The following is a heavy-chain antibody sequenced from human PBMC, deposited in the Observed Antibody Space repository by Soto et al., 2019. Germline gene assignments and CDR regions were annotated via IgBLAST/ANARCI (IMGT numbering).Heavy chain of an antibody. Sequence: GGSLRLSCSTSGFTFGDYGMTWFRQAPGKGVEGVGLIRSKSYGKTTEYAASATDRFTISRDDSTRTAYLQMNSLKADDTAVYYCTRVRWNYGAPKWYFDLWGRGTLVTVSS. V-gene: IGHV3-49*03. J-gene: IGHJ2*01. D-gene: IGHD1-7*01. CDR2: IRSKSYGKTT. CDR1: GFTFGDYG. CDR3: TRVRWNYGAPKWYFDL.